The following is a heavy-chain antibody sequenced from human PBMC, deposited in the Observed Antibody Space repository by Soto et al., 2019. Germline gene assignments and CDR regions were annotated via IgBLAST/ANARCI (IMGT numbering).Heavy chain of an antibody. J-gene: IGHJ6*02. CDR2: INHSGST. CDR1: GGSFSGYY. CDR3: ARDLHIVVVTATVPDGMDV. V-gene: IGHV4-34*01. Sequence: SETLSLTCAVYGGSFSGYYWSWIRQPPGKGLEWIGEINHSGSTNYNPSLKSRVTISVDTSKNQFSLKLSSVTAADTAVYYCARDLHIVVVTATVPDGMDVWGQGTTVTVSS. D-gene: IGHD2-21*02.